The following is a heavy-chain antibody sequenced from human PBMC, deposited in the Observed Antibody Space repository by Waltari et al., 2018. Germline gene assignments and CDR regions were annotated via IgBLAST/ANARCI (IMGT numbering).Heavy chain of an antibody. CDR2: IRSKPKNYAT. Sequence: EVQVVESGGGLVQPGGSLKLSCATSGFTFSGSTIHWVRQTSGKGLEWIGRIRSKPKNYATRYTASVEGRFTISRDDSENTAYLQMSSLMTEDTAVYYCTGGAVTGTDFWGQGTLVTVSS. CDR1: GFTFSGST. D-gene: IGHD6-13*01. V-gene: IGHV3-73*01. CDR3: TGGAVTGTDF. J-gene: IGHJ4*02.